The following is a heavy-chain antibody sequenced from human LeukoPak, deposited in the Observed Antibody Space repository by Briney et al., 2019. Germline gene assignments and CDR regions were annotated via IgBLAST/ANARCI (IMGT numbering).Heavy chain of an antibody. CDR3: ARDGYYYDSSGYYEKMYYFDY. J-gene: IGHJ4*02. CDR2: IYTSGST. V-gene: IGHV4-4*07. Sequence: PSETLSLTCTVSGGSFSSYCWSWIRQPAGKGLEWIGRIYTSGSTNYNTSLKSRVTMSVDTSKNQFSLKLSSVTAADTAVYYCARDGYYYDSSGYYEKMYYFDYWGQGTLVTVSS. CDR1: GGSFSSYC. D-gene: IGHD3-22*01.